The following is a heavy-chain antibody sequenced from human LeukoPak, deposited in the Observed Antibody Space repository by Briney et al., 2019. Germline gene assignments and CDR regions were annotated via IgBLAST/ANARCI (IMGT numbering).Heavy chain of an antibody. CDR2: INGDGTTI. Sequence: GGSLRLSCEASGFSFRNYWMHWVRQAPGKGLLWVSRINGDGTTITYADSVKGRFTISRDNAKSTVFLEMDSLSVDDTAVYYCASLQDFASTGYSEFKRWGQGTLVTVSS. V-gene: IGHV3-74*03. CDR1: GFSFRNYW. D-gene: IGHD3-22*01. CDR3: ASLQDFASTGYSEFKR. J-gene: IGHJ4*02.